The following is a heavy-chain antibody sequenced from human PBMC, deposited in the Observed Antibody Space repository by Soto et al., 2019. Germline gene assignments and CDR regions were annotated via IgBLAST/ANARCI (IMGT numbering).Heavy chain of an antibody. J-gene: IGHJ5*01. CDR1: GASISSGAYY. CDR2: ISYRGIT. D-gene: IGHD3-9*01. CDR3: ARMSATGTRWFDS. V-gene: IGHV4-31*03. Sequence: QVQLQESGPGLVKPSQTLSLTCTVSGASISSGAYYCSWIRHFPGKGLEWIGDISYRGITHYNPSLNSRVTISRDTSENHFSLKVNSVTAADTAVYYCARMSATGTRWFDSWGQGTQVTVSS.